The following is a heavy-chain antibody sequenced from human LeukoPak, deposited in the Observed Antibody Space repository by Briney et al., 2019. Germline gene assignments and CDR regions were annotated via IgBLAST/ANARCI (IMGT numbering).Heavy chain of an antibody. V-gene: IGHV3-66*01. CDR1: GFTVSSNY. CDR3: AREYQGYDILTGYYRDY. Sequence: GGSLRLSCAASGFTVSSNYMSWVRRAPGKGLEWVSVIYSGGSTYYADSVKGRFTISRDNSKNTLYLQMNSLRAEDTAVYYCAREYQGYDILTGYYRDYWGQGTLVTVSS. D-gene: IGHD3-9*01. J-gene: IGHJ4*02. CDR2: IYSGGST.